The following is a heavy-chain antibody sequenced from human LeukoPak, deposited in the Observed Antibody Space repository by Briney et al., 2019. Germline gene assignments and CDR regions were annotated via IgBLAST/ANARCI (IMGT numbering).Heavy chain of an antibody. J-gene: IGHJ4*02. CDR3: ARGGWVSPPDY. Sequence: SETLPLTCTVSGGSISSYYWSWIRQPPGKGLEWIGYIYYSGSTNYNPSLKSRVTISVDTSKNQFSLKLSSVTAADTAVYYCARGGWVSPPDYWGQGTLVTVSS. CDR2: IYYSGST. V-gene: IGHV4-59*01. D-gene: IGHD1-26*01. CDR1: GGSISSYY.